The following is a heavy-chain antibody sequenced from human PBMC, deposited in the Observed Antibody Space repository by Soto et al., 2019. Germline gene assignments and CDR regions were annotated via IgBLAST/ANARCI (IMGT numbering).Heavy chain of an antibody. Sequence: EVQLLESGGGLVQPGGSLRLSCAPSGFTFTSSAMTWVRQAPGKGPEGVSSINNRGDSKYYADSVKGRFTISRDFSKNTLYLQMNNLRAEDTAVYYCAKPRSDTSGWGADWFDPWGQGTLVTVSS. V-gene: IGHV3-23*01. J-gene: IGHJ5*02. CDR3: AKPRSDTSGWGADWFDP. D-gene: IGHD3-22*01. CDR2: INNRGDSK. CDR1: GFTFTSSA.